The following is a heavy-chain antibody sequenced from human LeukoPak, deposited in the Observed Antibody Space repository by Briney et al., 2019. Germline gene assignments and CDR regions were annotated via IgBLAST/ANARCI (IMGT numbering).Heavy chain of an antibody. CDR3: ATSPRWLLLGAFDI. D-gene: IGHD3-3*01. CDR1: GYTLTELS. Sequence: WASVKVSCKVSGYTLTELSMHWVRQAPGKGLEWMGGFDPEGGETIYAQKFQGRVTMTEDTSTDTAYMELSSLRSEDTAVYYCATSPRWLLLGAFDIWGQGTMVTVSS. V-gene: IGHV1-24*01. CDR2: FDPEGGET. J-gene: IGHJ3*02.